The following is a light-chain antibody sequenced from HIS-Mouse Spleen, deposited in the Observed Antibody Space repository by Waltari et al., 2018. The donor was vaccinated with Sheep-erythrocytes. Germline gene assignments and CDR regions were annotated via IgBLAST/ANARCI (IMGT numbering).Light chain of an antibody. Sequence: DIQLTQSPSFLSASVGDRVTITCRASQGISSYLAWYQQKPGKAPKLLIYAASTLQSGVPSRVSGSGSGTEFTLTISSLQPEDFATYYCQQLNSYPSTFGPGTKVDIK. CDR2: AAS. CDR3: QQLNSYPST. J-gene: IGKJ3*01. V-gene: IGKV1-9*01. CDR1: QGISSY.